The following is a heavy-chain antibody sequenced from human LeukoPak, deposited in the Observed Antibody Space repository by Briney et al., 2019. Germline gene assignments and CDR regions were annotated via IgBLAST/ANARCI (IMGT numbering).Heavy chain of an antibody. D-gene: IGHD1-26*01. Sequence: GASVKVSCKASGYTFTSYAMHWVRQAPGQRLEWMGWINAGNGNTKYSQKFQGRVTITRDTSASTAYMELSSLRSEDTAVYYCAREELSWSQFGYYYGMDVWGQGTTVTVSS. CDR3: AREELSWSQFGYYYGMDV. V-gene: IGHV1-3*01. J-gene: IGHJ6*02. CDR1: GYTFTSYA. CDR2: INAGNGNT.